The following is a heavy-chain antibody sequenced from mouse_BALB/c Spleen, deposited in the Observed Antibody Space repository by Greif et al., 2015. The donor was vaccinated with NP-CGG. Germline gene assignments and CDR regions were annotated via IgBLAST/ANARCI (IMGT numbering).Heavy chain of an antibody. CDR1: GFNIKDYY. CDR2: IDPENGDT. D-gene: IGHD2-1*01. CDR3: NVIYYGNFFDY. J-gene: IGHJ2*01. Sequence: EVQLQQSGAELVRSGASVKLSCTASGFNIKDYYMHWVKQRPEQGLEWIGWIDPENGDTEYAPKFQGKATMTADTSSNTAYLQLSSLTSEDTAVYYCNVIYYGNFFDYWGQGTTLTVSS. V-gene: IGHV14-4*02.